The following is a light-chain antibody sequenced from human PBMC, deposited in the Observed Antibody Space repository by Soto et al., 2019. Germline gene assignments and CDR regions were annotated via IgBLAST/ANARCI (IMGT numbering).Light chain of an antibody. CDR2: HDD. J-gene: IGLJ2*01. CDR1: SSNIGNHA. V-gene: IGLV1-36*01. Sequence: QAVVTQPPSVSEAPRQRVTISCSGSSSNIGNHAVNWYQQLPGKAPKLLIYHDDLLPSGVSDRFSGSKSGTSASLAISGLQSEDEADYYCAAWDDSLKGLVFGGGTKLTVL. CDR3: AAWDDSLKGLV.